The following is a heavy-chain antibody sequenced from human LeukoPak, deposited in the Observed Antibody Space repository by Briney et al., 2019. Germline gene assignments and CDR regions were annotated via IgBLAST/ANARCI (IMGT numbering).Heavy chain of an antibody. CDR2: INGDGSDT. J-gene: IGHJ4*02. V-gene: IGHV3-74*01. CDR3: ARERETTVVIYQGPFDY. Sequence: PGGSLRLSCTASRFTFSDYWMHWVRQVPGKGLEWVSHINGDGSDTAYADSVRGRFTISRDNAKNTLYLQMDSLGADDTGVYYCARERETTVVIYQGPFDYWGQGTLVTVSS. D-gene: IGHD4-23*01. CDR1: RFTFSDYW.